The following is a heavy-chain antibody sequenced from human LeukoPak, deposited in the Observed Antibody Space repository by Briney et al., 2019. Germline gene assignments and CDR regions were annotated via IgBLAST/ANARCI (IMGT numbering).Heavy chain of an antibody. D-gene: IGHD3-22*01. CDR3: ARGMPITMIVVVIKGGAFDI. Sequence: SVKVSCKASGGTFSSYAISWVRQAPGQGLEWMGGIIPIFGTANYAQKFQGRVTITADESTSTAYMELSSLRSEDTAVYYCARGMPITMIVVVIKGGAFDIWGQGTMVTVSS. CDR1: GGTFSSYA. V-gene: IGHV1-69*13. J-gene: IGHJ3*02. CDR2: IIPIFGTA.